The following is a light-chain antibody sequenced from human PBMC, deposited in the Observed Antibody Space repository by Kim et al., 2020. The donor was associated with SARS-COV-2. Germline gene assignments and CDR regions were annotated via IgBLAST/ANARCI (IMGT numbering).Light chain of an antibody. Sequence: QSITISGPGTTSTVDGYNYVSWYQQPPGKAPKLMIYDVSKRPSGVSNRFSGSKSGKTASLTISGLQAEDEADYYCSSYTSSSTSVVFGGGTQLTVL. CDR1: TSTVDGYNY. CDR3: SSYTSSSTSVV. CDR2: DVS. J-gene: IGLJ2*01. V-gene: IGLV2-14*04.